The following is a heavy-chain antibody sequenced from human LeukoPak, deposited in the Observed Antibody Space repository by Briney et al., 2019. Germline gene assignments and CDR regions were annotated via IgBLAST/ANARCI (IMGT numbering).Heavy chain of an antibody. Sequence: ASVKVSCKASGYTFTGYYMHWVRQAPGQGLEWMGWINPNSGGTNYAQKFQGRVTMTSDTSISTAYMELSRLTSDDAAVYYCSRAAAGAEIDYWGQGTLVTVSS. CDR1: GYTFTGYY. CDR2: INPNSGGT. CDR3: SRAAAGAEIDY. J-gene: IGHJ4*02. D-gene: IGHD6-13*01. V-gene: IGHV1-2*02.